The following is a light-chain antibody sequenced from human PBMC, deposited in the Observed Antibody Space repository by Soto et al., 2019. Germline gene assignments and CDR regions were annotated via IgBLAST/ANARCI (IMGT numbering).Light chain of an antibody. CDR1: QSISSY. V-gene: IGKV1-39*01. Sequence: IPMTQSPSSLSASVGDRVTITCRASQSISSYLNWYQQKPGKAPKLLIYAASSLQSGVPSRFSGSGSGTDFTLTISSLQPEDFATYYCQQSYRTPGTFGQGTKVEIK. CDR3: QQSYRTPGT. CDR2: AAS. J-gene: IGKJ1*01.